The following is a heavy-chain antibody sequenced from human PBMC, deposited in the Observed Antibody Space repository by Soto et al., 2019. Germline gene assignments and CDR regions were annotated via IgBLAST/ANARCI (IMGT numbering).Heavy chain of an antibody. CDR3: ARPPVIDIVVPPEY. CDR2: ISYDGSNK. V-gene: IGHV3-30*04. J-gene: IGHJ4*02. CDR1: GFTFSTYA. D-gene: IGHD2-15*01. Sequence: HPEGSLRLSCASSGFTFSTYAMRCVRHSPGKWLEWVAVISYDGSNKHYADSVKGRFTISRDNSKNTLYLQMNSLRAEDTAVYYCARPPVIDIVVPPEYWGQGTLGNVSS.